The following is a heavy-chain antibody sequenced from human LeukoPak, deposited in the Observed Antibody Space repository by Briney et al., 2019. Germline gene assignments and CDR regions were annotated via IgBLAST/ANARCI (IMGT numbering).Heavy chain of an antibody. Sequence: ASVKVSCKASGGTFSSYAISWVRQAPGHGLEWMGRIIPIFGTANYAQKFQGRVTITTDESTSTAYMELSSLRSEDTAVYYCARDAPVDSSGYYRRGNYYYYMDVWGKGTTVTVSS. CDR3: ARDAPVDSSGYYRRGNYYYYMDV. J-gene: IGHJ6*03. CDR1: GGTFSSYA. V-gene: IGHV1-69*05. D-gene: IGHD3-22*01. CDR2: IIPIFGTA.